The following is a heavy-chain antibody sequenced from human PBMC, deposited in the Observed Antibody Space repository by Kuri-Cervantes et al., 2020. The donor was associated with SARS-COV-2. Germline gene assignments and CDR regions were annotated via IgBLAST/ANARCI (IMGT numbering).Heavy chain of an antibody. D-gene: IGHD3-3*01. CDR2: IYYSGST. V-gene: IGHV4-59*01. Sequence: SETLSLTCTVSGGSISSYYWGWIRQPPGKGLEWIGYIYYSGSTNYNPSLKSRVTISVDTSKNQFSLKLSSVTAADTAVYYCARIGSYDFWSGYPSRPQYYYYYGMDVWGQGTTVTVSS. CDR1: GGSISSYY. CDR3: ARIGSYDFWSGYPSRPQYYYYYGMDV. J-gene: IGHJ6*02.